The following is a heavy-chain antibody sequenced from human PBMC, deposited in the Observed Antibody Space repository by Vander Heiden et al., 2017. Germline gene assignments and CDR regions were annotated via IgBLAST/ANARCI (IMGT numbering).Heavy chain of an antibody. J-gene: IGHJ4*02. CDR2: VYWNDGK. V-gene: IGHV2-5*01. D-gene: IGHD5-12*01. CDR1: GFSLSTRGLG. CDR3: AHASRDGYNFVGY. Sequence: QITLKESGPTLVKPTQTLTLPCTVPGFSLSTRGLGVGWSRQPPGKGLELLALVYWNDGKRYSPSLMNRLTITKDTSKNQVVLTMTNMDPLDTATYYCAHASRDGYNFVGYWGQGTLVTVSS.